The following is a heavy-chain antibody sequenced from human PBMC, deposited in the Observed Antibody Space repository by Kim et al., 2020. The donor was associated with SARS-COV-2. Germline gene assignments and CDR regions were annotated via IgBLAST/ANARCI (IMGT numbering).Heavy chain of an antibody. J-gene: IGHJ6*01. CDR1: GFTFSDYG. V-gene: IGHV3-23*01. CDR3: AKKCSPAGSRGAFGMDV. Sequence: GGSLRLSCVASGFTFSDYGFYWVRQAPGKGLEWVSNISATGATAYYADSVKGRFTISRDTSRNTVYLQMNSLRGDDSALYFCAKKCSPAGSRGAFGMDVSGEGTTLALSS. D-gene: IGHD2-2*01. CDR2: ISATGATA.